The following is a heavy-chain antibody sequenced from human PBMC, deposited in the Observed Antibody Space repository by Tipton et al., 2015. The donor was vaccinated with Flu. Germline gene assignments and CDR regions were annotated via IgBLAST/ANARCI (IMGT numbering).Heavy chain of an antibody. V-gene: IGHV4-4*02. D-gene: IGHD2-15*01. Sequence: TLSLTCAVSGASISSSKWWTWVRQPPGWGLEWIGEIYHSGSTNYNPSLKSLVPMSVVKSKNQFSLNLTSVTAADTAVYYCARRPFCTGDTCYRDAIDYWGQGTLVTVSS. CDR3: ARRPFCTGDTCYRDAIDY. CDR1: GASISSSKW. CDR2: IYHSGST. J-gene: IGHJ4*02.